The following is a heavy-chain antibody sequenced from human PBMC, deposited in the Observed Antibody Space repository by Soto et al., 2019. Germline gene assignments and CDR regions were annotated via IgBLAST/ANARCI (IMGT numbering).Heavy chain of an antibody. CDR2: IYYSGNT. D-gene: IGHD1-7*01. Sequence: QVQLQESGPGLVKPSQTLSLTCTVSGGSISSGGYYWSWIRQHPGKSLEWIGYIYYSGNTYYNPSLKSRITISVDTSKNQFSLKLSSVTAADTAVYYCARDHGLELRFAFDYWGQGTLVTVSS. J-gene: IGHJ4*02. V-gene: IGHV4-31*03. CDR1: GGSISSGGYY. CDR3: ARDHGLELRFAFDY.